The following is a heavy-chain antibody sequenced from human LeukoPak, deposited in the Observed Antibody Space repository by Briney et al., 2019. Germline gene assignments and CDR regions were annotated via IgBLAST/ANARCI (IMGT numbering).Heavy chain of an antibody. CDR2: MNPNSGNT. J-gene: IGHJ6*03. Sequence: GASVKVSCKASGYTFTSYDINWVRQATGQGLEWMGWMNPNSGNTGYAQKFQGRVTMTRNTSISTAYMELSRLRSEDTAVYYCARVYYDIYYYYYYMDVWGKGTTVTISS. V-gene: IGHV1-8*01. D-gene: IGHD3-9*01. CDR1: GYTFTSYD. CDR3: ARVYYDIYYYYYYMDV.